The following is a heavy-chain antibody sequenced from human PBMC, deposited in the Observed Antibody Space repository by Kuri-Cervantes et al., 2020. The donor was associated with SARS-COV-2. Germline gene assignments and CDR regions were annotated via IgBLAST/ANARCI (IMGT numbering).Heavy chain of an antibody. D-gene: IGHD7-27*01. CDR3: ARGPGNWGGSDY. Sequence: SETLSLTCAVYGGSFSGYYWSWIRQPPGKGLEWIGEINHSGSTNYNPSLKSRVTISVDTSKNQFSLKLSSVTAADTAVYYCARGPGNWGGSDYWGQGTLVTVSS. CDR1: GGSFSGYY. J-gene: IGHJ4*02. CDR2: INHSGST. V-gene: IGHV4-34*01.